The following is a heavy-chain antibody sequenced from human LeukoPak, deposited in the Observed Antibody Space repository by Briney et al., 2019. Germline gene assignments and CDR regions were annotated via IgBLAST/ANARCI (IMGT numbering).Heavy chain of an antibody. CDR3: ARDRAEGKAWVEFDP. CDR2: IYSDGVT. CDR1: GFIVNSYA. V-gene: IGHV3-66*02. J-gene: IGHJ5*02. Sequence: GGSLRLSCAASGFIVNSYAMSWVRQAPGKGLAWVSLIYSDGVTQYADSVKGRFTISRDNSKNTLYLQMNSLRDEDTAVYFCARDRAEGKAWVEFDPWGQGTLVTVSS.